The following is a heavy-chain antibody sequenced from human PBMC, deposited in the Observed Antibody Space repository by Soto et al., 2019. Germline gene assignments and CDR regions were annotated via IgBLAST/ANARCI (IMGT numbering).Heavy chain of an antibody. V-gene: IGHV1-46*01. Sequence: RASVKVSCKASGYTFTSYYMHWVRQAPGQGLEWMGIINPSGGSTSYAQKFQGRVTMTRDTSTSTVYMELSSLRSEDTAVYYCARGPSGYDFPPYGMDVWGQGTTVTVSS. J-gene: IGHJ6*02. D-gene: IGHD5-12*01. CDR2: INPSGGST. CDR1: GYTFTSYY. CDR3: ARGPSGYDFPPYGMDV.